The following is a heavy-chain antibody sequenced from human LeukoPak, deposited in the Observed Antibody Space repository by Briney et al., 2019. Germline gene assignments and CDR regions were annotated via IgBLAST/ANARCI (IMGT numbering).Heavy chain of an antibody. D-gene: IGHD1-26*01. CDR1: GFSFSNCA. CDR2: IKQDGSEK. Sequence: PGGSLRLSCAASGFSFSNCAMTWVRRAPGKGLEWVANIKQDGSEKYYVDSVKGRFTISRDNAKNSLYLQMNSLRAEDTAVYYCARDLGGPIWYYYGMDVWGQGTTVTVSS. V-gene: IGHV3-7*01. J-gene: IGHJ6*02. CDR3: ARDLGGPIWYYYGMDV.